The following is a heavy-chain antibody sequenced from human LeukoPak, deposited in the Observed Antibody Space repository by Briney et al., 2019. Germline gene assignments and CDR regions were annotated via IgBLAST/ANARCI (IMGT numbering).Heavy chain of an antibody. V-gene: IGHV1-2*02. J-gene: IGHJ4*02. D-gene: IGHD3-10*01. CDR1: GYTFTGYY. Sequence: ASVKVSCKASGYTFTGYYMHWVRQAPGQGLEWMGWINPNSGGTNYAQKFQGRVTMTRDTSISTAYMELSRLRSGDTAVYYCARYYYGSGSYDYWGQGTLVTVSS. CDR3: ARYYYGSGSYDY. CDR2: INPNSGGT.